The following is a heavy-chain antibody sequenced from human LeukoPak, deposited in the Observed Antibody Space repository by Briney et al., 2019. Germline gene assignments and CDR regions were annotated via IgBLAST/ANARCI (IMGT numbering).Heavy chain of an antibody. CDR3: ARVLGSSAPLPDY. CDR1: GFTFSSYG. V-gene: IGHV3-33*01. Sequence: GRSLRLSCAASGFTFSSYGMQWVRQAPGKGRVWVAVIWYDGSDKYYADSVKGRFTISRHNSKNTLYLQMNSLRAEDTAVYYCARVLGSSAPLPDYWGQGTLVTVSS. D-gene: IGHD6-6*01. J-gene: IGHJ4*02. CDR2: IWYDGSDK.